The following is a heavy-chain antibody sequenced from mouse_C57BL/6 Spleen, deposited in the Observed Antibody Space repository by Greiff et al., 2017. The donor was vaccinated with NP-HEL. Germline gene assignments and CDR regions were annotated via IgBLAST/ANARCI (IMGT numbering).Heavy chain of an antibody. CDR3: ARGTGLWYFDV. Sequence: EVQLVESGGGLVQPGGSLKLSCAASGFTFSDYGMAWVRQAPGKGPEWVAFISNLAYSIYYADTVTGRVTISRENAKNTLYLEMSRLRSEDRAMYYWARGTGLWYFDVWGTGTTVTVSS. J-gene: IGHJ1*03. CDR2: ISNLAYSI. V-gene: IGHV5-15*01. D-gene: IGHD2-2*01. CDR1: GFTFSDYG.